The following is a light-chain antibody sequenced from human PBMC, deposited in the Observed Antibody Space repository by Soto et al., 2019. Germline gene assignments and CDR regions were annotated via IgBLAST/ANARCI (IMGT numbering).Light chain of an antibody. CDR3: QQYNSYPWT. V-gene: IGKV1-5*03. CDR1: QSISIY. CDR2: EAS. J-gene: IGKJ1*01. Sequence: DIQMTQSPSTLSAAVGDRFTITCLASQSISIYLAWYQQKPGKAPKLLIYEASSLESGVPSRFSGSGSGTEFTLTISSLQPDDFATYYCQQYNSYPWTFGQGTKVDIK.